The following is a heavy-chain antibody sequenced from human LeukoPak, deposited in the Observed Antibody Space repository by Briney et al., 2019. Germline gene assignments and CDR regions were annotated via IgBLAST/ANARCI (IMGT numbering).Heavy chain of an antibody. J-gene: IGHJ4*02. CDR2: ISGSGGST. Sequence: GGSLRLSCAASGFTFSSYAMSWVRQAPGKGLEWVSAISGSGGSTYYADSVKGRFTISRDNAKNSLYLQMNSLRGEDTAIYYCATDDYDSSGHNYWGQGTLVTVSS. D-gene: IGHD3-22*01. V-gene: IGHV3-23*01. CDR1: GFTFSSYA. CDR3: ATDDYDSSGHNY.